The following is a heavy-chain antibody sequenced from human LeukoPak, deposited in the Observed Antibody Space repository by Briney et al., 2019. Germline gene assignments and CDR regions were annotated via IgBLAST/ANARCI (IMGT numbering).Heavy chain of an antibody. CDR3: ARGWGSKVYASAFDV. J-gene: IGHJ3*01. D-gene: IGHD2-8*01. CDR2: ISSSSSYI. V-gene: IGHV3-21*01. CDR1: GFTFSSYN. Sequence: GGSLRLSCAASGFTFSSYNMNWVRQAPGKGLEWVSSISSSSSYIYYADSVKGRFTISRDNAKNSLYLQMNSLRAEDTAVYYCARGWGSKVYASAFDVWGQGTMVTVSS.